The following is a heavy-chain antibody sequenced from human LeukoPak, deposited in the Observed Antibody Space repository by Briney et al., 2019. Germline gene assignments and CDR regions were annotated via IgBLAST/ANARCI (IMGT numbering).Heavy chain of an antibody. J-gene: IGHJ4*02. CDR3: YGYDILTGYYALGY. Sequence: GGSLRLSCTASGFIFSTYGMHWVRQAPGKGLEWVAFIQFDGTDEHYADSVKGRFTISRDNSKNTLYLQMNSLRAEDTAVYYCYGYDILTGYYALGYWGQGTLVTVSS. D-gene: IGHD3-9*01. CDR1: GFIFSTYG. CDR2: IQFDGTDE. V-gene: IGHV3-30*02.